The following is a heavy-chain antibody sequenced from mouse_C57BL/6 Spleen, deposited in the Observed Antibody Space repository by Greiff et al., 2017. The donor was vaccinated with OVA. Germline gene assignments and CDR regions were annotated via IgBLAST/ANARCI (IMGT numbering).Heavy chain of an antibody. CDR1: GFTFTDYY. CDR2: IRNKANGYTT. J-gene: IGHJ1*03. V-gene: IGHV7-3*01. CDR3: ARYEGNFDV. Sequence: EVKLMESGGGLVQPGGSLSLSCAASGFTFTDYYMSWVRQPPGKALEWLGFIRNKANGYTTEYSASVKGRFTISRDNSQSILYLQMNALRAEDSATYYCARYEGNFDVWGTGTTVTVSS.